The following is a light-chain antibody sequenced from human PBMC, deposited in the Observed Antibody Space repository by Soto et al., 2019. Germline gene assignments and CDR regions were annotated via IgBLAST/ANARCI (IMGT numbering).Light chain of an antibody. Sequence: DIQMTQSPSSLSASVGDRVTITCRASQSISSYLNWYQQKTGKAPKLLLYAASSFQSGVPSRFSGGGSGTNFTLIISSLQPEDFATYYCQQSYSTPITFGQGTRLEIK. CDR2: AAS. V-gene: IGKV1-39*01. J-gene: IGKJ5*01. CDR3: QQSYSTPIT. CDR1: QSISSY.